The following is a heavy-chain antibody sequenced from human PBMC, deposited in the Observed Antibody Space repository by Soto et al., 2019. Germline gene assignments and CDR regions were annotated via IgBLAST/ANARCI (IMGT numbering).Heavy chain of an antibody. CDR3: ARADYSGYDLEGFDY. D-gene: IGHD5-12*01. CDR1: GYTFTSYG. V-gene: IGHV1-18*04. J-gene: IGHJ4*02. Sequence: QVQLVQSGAEVKKPGASVKVSSKASGYTFTSYGISWVRQAPGQGLEWMGWISVYNGNTNYAQKLQGRVTMTTDTSTSTAYMELRSLRSDDTAVYYCARADYSGYDLEGFDYWGQGTLVTVSS. CDR2: ISVYNGNT.